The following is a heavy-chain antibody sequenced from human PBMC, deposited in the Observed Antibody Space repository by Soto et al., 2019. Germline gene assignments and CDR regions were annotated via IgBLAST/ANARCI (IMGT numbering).Heavy chain of an antibody. CDR2: MHYTGFS. D-gene: IGHD2-2*01. CDR1: GDSVTSHC. CDR3: AKDYMDV. V-gene: IGHV4-59*02. Sequence: SETLSLTCSFSGDSVTSHCLTWIRQSPEKGLEWIGYMHYTGFSHYNPSLKSRLTISVDRSKNQFTLQLTSVTVTDMVVVPAAKDYMDVWGKGTTVTVSS. J-gene: IGHJ6*03.